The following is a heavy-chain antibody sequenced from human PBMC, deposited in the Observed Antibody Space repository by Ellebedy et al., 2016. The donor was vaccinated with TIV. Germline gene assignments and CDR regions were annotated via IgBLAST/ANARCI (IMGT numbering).Heavy chain of an antibody. CDR2: ISTSSSTI. D-gene: IGHD3-10*01. V-gene: IGHV3-48*01. CDR3: ARWIGESLHQSYWYFDL. CDR1: GFTFSSFT. J-gene: IGHJ2*01. Sequence: PGGSLRLSCAASGFTFSSFTMNWVRQAPGKGLEWLSYISTSSSTIYYADSVKGRFTISRDNGKNSLYLQMNSLRADDTAVYYCARWIGESLHQSYWYFDLWGRGALVTVSS.